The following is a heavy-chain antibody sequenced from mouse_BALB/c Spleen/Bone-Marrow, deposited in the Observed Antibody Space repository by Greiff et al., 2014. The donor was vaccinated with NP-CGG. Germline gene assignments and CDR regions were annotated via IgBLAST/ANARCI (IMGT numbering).Heavy chain of an antibody. Sequence: VQLQLSGPELVKPGASVKVSCKASGYAFTNYNMYWVKQSHGKSLEWIGYFDPYNGGTSYNQKFKGKATSTVDKSSSTAYMHLNSLTSEDSAVYYCARSFAMDYWGQGTSVTVSS. CDR1: GYAFTNYN. CDR2: FDPYNGGT. J-gene: IGHJ4*01. CDR3: ARSFAMDY. V-gene: IGHV1S135*01.